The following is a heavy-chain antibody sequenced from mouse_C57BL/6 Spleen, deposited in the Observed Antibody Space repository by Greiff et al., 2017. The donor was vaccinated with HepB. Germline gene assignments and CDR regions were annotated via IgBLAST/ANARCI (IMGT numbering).Heavy chain of an antibody. J-gene: IGHJ3*01. V-gene: IGHV1-85*01. Sequence: QVHVKQSGPELVKPGASVKLSCKASGYTFTSYDINWVKQRPGQGLEWIGWIYPRDGSTKYNEKFKGKATLTVDTSSSTAYMELHSLTSEDSAVYFCARPQLTGTFWFAYWGQGTLVTVSA. CDR1: GYTFTSYD. D-gene: IGHD4-1*01. CDR3: ARPQLTGTFWFAY. CDR2: IYPRDGST.